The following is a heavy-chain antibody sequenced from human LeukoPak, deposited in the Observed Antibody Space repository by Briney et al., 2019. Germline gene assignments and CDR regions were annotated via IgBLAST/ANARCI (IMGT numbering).Heavy chain of an antibody. CDR3: ARSFYDFLNGPYEEAFDM. Sequence: SETLSLTCTVSGGSISSGGYYWSWIRQHPGKGLEWIGYIYYSGSTYYNPSLKSRVTISVDTSKNQFSLKLSSVTAADTAVYYCARSFYDFLNGPYEEAFDMWGQGTMVTVSS. CDR2: IYYSGST. D-gene: IGHD3-3*01. CDR1: GGSISSGGYY. J-gene: IGHJ3*02. V-gene: IGHV4-31*03.